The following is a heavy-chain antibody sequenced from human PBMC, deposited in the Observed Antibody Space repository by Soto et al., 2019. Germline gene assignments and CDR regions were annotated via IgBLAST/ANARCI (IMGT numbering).Heavy chain of an antibody. CDR2: ISYDGSNK. CDR3: AKDRGELYYYYYGMDV. J-gene: IGHJ6*02. D-gene: IGHD3-10*01. CDR1: GFTFSSYG. V-gene: IGHV3-30*18. Sequence: GGSLRLSCAASGFTFSSYGMHWVRQAPGKGLEWVAVISYDGSNKYYADSVKGRFTISRDNSKNTLYLQMNSLRAEDTAVYYCAKDRGELYYYYYGMDVWGQGTTVTVS.